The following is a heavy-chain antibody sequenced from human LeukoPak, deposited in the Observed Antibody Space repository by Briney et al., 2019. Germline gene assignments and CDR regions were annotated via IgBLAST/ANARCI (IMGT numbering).Heavy chain of an antibody. CDR2: IYYSGST. J-gene: IGHJ6*02. V-gene: IGHV4-59*08. Sequence: SETLSLTCTVSGGPISSYYWSWIRQPPGKGLEWIGYIYYSGSTNYNPSLKSRVTISVDTSKNQFSLKLSSVTAADTAVYYCARHKGPQGSSGYYGYYYGMDVWGQGTTVTVSS. CDR3: ARHKGPQGSSGYYGYYYGMDV. CDR1: GGPISSYY. D-gene: IGHD3-22*01.